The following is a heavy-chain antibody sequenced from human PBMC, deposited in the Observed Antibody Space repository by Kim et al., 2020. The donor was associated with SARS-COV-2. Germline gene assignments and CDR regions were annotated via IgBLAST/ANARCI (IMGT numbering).Heavy chain of an antibody. CDR2: GDGYT. J-gene: IGHJ4*02. V-gene: IGHV1-3*01. D-gene: IGHD2-15*01. Sequence: GDGYTKYSDKFQGRVTFTRDTSASTAYMELSGLRSEDSAVFYCLGGYYFDYWGQGTPVTVSS. CDR3: LGGYYFDY.